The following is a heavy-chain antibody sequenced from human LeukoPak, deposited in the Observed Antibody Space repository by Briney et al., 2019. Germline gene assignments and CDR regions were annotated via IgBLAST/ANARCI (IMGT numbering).Heavy chain of an antibody. V-gene: IGHV3-53*01. CDR3: ARDVSAGGTNWFDP. CDR2: IYSAGNT. D-gene: IGHD3-16*01. J-gene: IGHJ5*02. CDR1: GFTVSINY. Sequence: GGSLILSCAVSGFTVSINYMTWVRQPPGKGLEWVSVIYSAGNTYYADSVKGRFTISRDNSKNTVYLQMNSLRAEDTAVYYCARDVSAGGTNWFDPWGQGTLVTVSS.